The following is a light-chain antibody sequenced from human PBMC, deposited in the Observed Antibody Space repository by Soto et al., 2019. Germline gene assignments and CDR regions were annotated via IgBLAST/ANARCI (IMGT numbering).Light chain of an antibody. V-gene: IGKV3-11*01. J-gene: IGKJ4*01. Sequence: DIVLTQSPGTLSLSPGERATLSCGASQNVDNCLAWYQQYPGQTPRLLIYDASIRAAGVPARFSGSGSGTDFTLTITSLEPEDSAVYFCQQRGNWPLTFGGGTKVEIK. CDR1: QNVDNC. CDR2: DAS. CDR3: QQRGNWPLT.